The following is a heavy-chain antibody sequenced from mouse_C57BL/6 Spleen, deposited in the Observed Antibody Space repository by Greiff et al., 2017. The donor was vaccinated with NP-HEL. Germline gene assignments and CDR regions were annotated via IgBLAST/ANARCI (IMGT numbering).Heavy chain of an antibody. CDR3: AREDYGNYGWFAY. D-gene: IGHD2-1*01. J-gene: IGHJ3*01. CDR2: IDPSDSET. Sequence: QVQLQQPGAELVRPGSSVKLSCKASGYTFTSYWLHWVQQRPIQGLEWIGNIDPSDSETHYNQKFKDKATLTVDKSSSTAYMQLSSLTSEDSAVYYCAREDYGNYGWFAYWGQGTLVTVSA. V-gene: IGHV1-52*01. CDR1: GYTFTSYW.